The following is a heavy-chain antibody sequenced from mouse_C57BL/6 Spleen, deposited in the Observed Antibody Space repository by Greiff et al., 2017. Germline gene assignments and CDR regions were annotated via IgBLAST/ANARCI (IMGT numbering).Heavy chain of an antibody. Sequence: EVKLMESGGGLVKPGGSLKLSCAASGFTFSDYGMHWVRQAPEKGLEWVAYISSGSSTIYYADTWKGRFTISRDNAKNTLFLQMTSLRSEDTAMYYCARRRNWDYFDYWGQGTTLTVSS. D-gene: IGHD4-1*01. CDR1: GFTFSDYG. CDR2: ISSGSSTI. J-gene: IGHJ2*01. CDR3: ARRRNWDYFDY. V-gene: IGHV5-17*01.